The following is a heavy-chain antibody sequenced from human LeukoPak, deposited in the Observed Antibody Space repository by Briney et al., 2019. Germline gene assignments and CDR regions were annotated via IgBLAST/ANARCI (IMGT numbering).Heavy chain of an antibody. CDR2: IYHSGST. CDR1: GYSISSGYY. CDR3: ARGLWFGDENPPYFDY. D-gene: IGHD3-10*01. V-gene: IGHV4-38-2*02. J-gene: IGHJ4*02. Sequence: SETLSLTCTVSGYSISSGYYWGWIRQPPGKGLEWIGSIYHSGSTYYNPSLKSRVTISVDTSKNQFSLKLSSVTAADTAVYYCARGLWFGDENPPYFDYWGQGILVTVSS.